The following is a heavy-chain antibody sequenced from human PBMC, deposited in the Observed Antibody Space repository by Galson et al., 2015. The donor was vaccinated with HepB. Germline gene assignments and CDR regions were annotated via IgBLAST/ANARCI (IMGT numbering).Heavy chain of an antibody. D-gene: IGHD4-17*01. V-gene: IGHV1-69*06. Sequence: SVKVSCKASGGTFSSYAISWVRQAPGQGLEWMGGIIPTFGTANYAQKFQGRVTITADKSTSTAYMELSSLRSEDTAVYYCARGSTTVTDRLDPWGQGTLVTVSS. CDR1: GGTFSSYA. J-gene: IGHJ5*02. CDR2: IIPTFGTA. CDR3: ARGSTTVTDRLDP.